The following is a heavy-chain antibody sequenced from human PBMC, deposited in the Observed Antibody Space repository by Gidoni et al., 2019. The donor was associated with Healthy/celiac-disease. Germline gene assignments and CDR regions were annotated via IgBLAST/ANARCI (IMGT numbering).Heavy chain of an antibody. V-gene: IGHV4-34*01. CDR3: ARVRTYYDFWSGYYTNYYYMDV. CDR2: ITPSGGT. J-gene: IGHJ6*03. CDR1: GGSFRGYY. Sequence: QVQLQQWGAGLLKPSETLSLTCAVYGGSFRGYYWRWPRQPPGKGLAWIGEITPSGGTNYNPSLKSRVTISVDTSKNQFSLKLSSVTASDTAVYYCARVRTYYDFWSGYYTNYYYMDVWGKGTTVTVSS. D-gene: IGHD3-3*01.